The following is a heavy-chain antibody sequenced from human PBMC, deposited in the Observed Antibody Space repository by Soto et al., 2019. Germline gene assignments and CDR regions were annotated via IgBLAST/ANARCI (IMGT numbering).Heavy chain of an antibody. J-gene: IGHJ1*01. CDR1: GGSFSGYY. CDR3: AREGYYYDSSGSLAEYFQH. D-gene: IGHD3-22*01. V-gene: IGHV4-34*01. CDR2: INHSGST. Sequence: SETLSLTCAVYGGSFSGYYWSWIRQPPGKGLEWIGEINHSGSTNYNPSLKSRVTISVDTSKNQFSLKLSSVTAADTAVYCCAREGYYYDSSGSLAEYFQHWGQGTLVTVSS.